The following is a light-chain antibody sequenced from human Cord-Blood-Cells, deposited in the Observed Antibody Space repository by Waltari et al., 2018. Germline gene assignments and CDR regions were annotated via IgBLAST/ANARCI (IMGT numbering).Light chain of an antibody. CDR3: SSYTSSSTVV. V-gene: IGLV2-14*01. CDR1: SSDVGGYNY. Sequence: QSALTQPASVSGSPGQPITISCTGTSSDVGGYNYVSWYQQHPGKPPKLMIYDVSKRPSGVSNRFSGSKSGHTASLTISGLQAEDEADYYCSSYTSSSTVVFGGGTKLTVL. J-gene: IGLJ2*01. CDR2: DVS.